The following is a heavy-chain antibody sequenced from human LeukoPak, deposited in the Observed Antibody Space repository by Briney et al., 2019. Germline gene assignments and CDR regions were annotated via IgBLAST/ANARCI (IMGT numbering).Heavy chain of an antibody. CDR3: ARVSGYSYGSNWFDP. CDR1: RGSISSSTYY. J-gene: IGHJ5*02. V-gene: IGHV4-39*07. CDR2: IYNSGSM. Sequence: SETLSLTCTVSRGSISSSTYYWGWIRQPPGKGLEWIASIYNSGSMSYNPSLKSRVTVSVDTSKNQFSLKLSSVTAADTAVYYCARVSGYSYGSNWFDPWGQGTLVTVSS. D-gene: IGHD5-18*01.